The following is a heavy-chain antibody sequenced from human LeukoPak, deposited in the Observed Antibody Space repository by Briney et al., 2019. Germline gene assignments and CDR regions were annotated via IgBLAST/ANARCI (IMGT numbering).Heavy chain of an antibody. V-gene: IGHV5-51*01. CDR2: IYPGDSDT. D-gene: IGHD2-2*01. CDR3: AGNIVVVPADNYYYYYMDV. Sequence: GESLKISCKGSGYSFTSYCIGWVRQMPGKGLEWMGIIYPGDSDTRYSPSFQGQVTISADKSISTAYLQWSSLKASDTAMYYCAGNIVVVPADNYYYYYMDVWGKGTTVTVSS. CDR1: GYSFTSYC. J-gene: IGHJ6*03.